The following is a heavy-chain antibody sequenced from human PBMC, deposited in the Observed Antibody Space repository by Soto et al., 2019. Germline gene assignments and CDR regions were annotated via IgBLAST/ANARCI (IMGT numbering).Heavy chain of an antibody. CDR3: ASDNYAEELRVLEWPKPNWFDP. J-gene: IGHJ5*02. Sequence: QVQLVESGGGLVKPGGSLRLSCAASGFTFSDYYMSWIRQAPGKGLAWVSYISSSGSTIYYADSVKGRFTIARDNAKNSLYLQMNSLRAEDTAVYYFASDNYAEELRVLEWPKPNWFDPWGQGTLVTVSS. D-gene: IGHD3-3*01. CDR1: GFTFSDYY. V-gene: IGHV3-11*01. CDR2: ISSSGSTI.